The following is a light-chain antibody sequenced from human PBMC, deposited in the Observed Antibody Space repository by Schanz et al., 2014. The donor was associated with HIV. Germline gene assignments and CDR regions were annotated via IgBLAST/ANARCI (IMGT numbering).Light chain of an antibody. CDR2: DGS. CDR1: QSVSSS. V-gene: IGKV3D-15*01. J-gene: IGKJ1*01. Sequence: EIVMTQSPATLSVSPGERATLSCRASQSVSSSVAWYQQRPGQPPRLLIYDGSTRATGIPARFSGSGSGTDFTLTISSVEPEDYAMYYCQQYGSPPWTFGQGTKVEVK. CDR3: QQYGSPPWT.